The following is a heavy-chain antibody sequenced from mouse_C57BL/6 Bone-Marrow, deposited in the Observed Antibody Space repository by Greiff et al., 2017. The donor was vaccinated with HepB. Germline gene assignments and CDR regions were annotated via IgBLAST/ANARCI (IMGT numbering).Heavy chain of an antibody. V-gene: IGHV8-8*01. D-gene: IGHD2-3*01. J-gene: IGHJ1*03. CDR2: IWWDDDK. Sequence: QVQLKESGPGILQPSQTLSLTCSFSGFSLSTFGMGLGWIRQPSGKGLEWLAHIWWDDDKYYNPALKSRLTISKDTSKNQLFLKIANVDTADTATYYCARKGGYYLHWYFDVWGTGTTVTVSS. CDR3: ARKGGYYLHWYFDV. CDR1: GFSLSTFGMG.